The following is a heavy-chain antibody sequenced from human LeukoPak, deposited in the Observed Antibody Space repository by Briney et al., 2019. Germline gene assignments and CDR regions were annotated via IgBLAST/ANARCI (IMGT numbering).Heavy chain of an antibody. J-gene: IGHJ5*02. CDR1: GYTFTSYG. CDR2: ISAYNGNT. V-gene: IGHV1-18*01. CDR3: AKSCSSTACCFDP. D-gene: IGHD2-2*01. Sequence: ASVKVSCKASGYTFTSYGISWVRQAPGQGLEWMGWISAYNGNTNYAQKFQGRVTMTRDTSISTAYMELSRLRSDDTAVYYCAKSCSSTACCFDPWGQGTLVTVSS.